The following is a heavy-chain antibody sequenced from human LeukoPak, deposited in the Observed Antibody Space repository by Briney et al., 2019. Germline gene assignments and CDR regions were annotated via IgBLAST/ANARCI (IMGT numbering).Heavy chain of an antibody. CDR1: GGSFSGYY. CDR3: ARGTYYYDSSRFGADY. V-gene: IGHV4-34*01. D-gene: IGHD3-22*01. J-gene: IGHJ4*02. Sequence: SETLSLTCAVYGGSFSGYYWSWIRQPPGKGLEWIGEINHSGSTNHNPSLKSRVTISVDTSKNQFSLKLSSVTAADTAVYYCARGTYYYDSSRFGADYWGQGTLVTVSS. CDR2: INHSGST.